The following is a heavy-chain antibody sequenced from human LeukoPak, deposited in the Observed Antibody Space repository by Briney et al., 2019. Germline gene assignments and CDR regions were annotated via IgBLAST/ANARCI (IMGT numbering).Heavy chain of an antibody. J-gene: IGHJ4*02. CDR2: ISHSGST. V-gene: IGHV4-34*01. CDR1: GGSFSGYY. Sequence: SETLSLTCAVYGGSFSGYYWSWIRQPPGKGLEWIGEISHSGSTNYNPSLKSRVTISVDTSKNQFSLNLNSVTAADTAVYYCAASPTFEYWGQGTLVIVSS. CDR3: AASPTFEY.